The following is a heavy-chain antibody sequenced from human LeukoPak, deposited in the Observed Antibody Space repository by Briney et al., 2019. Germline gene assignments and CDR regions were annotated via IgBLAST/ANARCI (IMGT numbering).Heavy chain of an antibody. D-gene: IGHD6-19*01. Sequence: GRSLRLSCAASGFTFSSYAMHWVRQAPGKGLEWVAVISYDGSNKYYADSVKGRFSISRDNSKNTLYLQMNSLRAEDTAVYYCARDPIYSSGWYQHYYFDYWGQGTLVTVSS. V-gene: IGHV3-30*04. CDR3: ARDPIYSSGWYQHYYFDY. CDR2: ISYDGSNK. CDR1: GFTFSSYA. J-gene: IGHJ4*02.